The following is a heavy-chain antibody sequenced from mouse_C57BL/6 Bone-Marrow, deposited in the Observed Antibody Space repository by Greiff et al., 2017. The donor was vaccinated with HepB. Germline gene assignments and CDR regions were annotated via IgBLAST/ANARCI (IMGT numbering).Heavy chain of an antibody. Sequence: VQLKESGAELVRPGASVKLSCTASGFNIKDDYMHWVKQRPEQGLEWIGWIDPENGDTEYASKFQGKATITADTSSNTAYLQLSSLTSEDTAVYYCTGYYGSSWYWYFDVWGTGTTVTVSS. CDR2: IDPENGDT. CDR3: TGYYGSSWYWYFDV. J-gene: IGHJ1*03. D-gene: IGHD1-1*01. CDR1: GFNIKDDY. V-gene: IGHV14-4*01.